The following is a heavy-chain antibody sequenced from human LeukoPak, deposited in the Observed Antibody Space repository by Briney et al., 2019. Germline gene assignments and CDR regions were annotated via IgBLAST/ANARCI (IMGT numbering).Heavy chain of an antibody. Sequence: PGGSLRLSCAASGFTFSSYAMSWVRQAPGKGLEWVSGISGSGGSTYYADSVKGRFTISRDNSKNTLYLQMNSLRAEDTAVYYCAKDRPTVTRLYDAFDIWGQGTMVTVSS. V-gene: IGHV3-23*01. D-gene: IGHD4-17*01. CDR2: ISGSGGST. CDR3: AKDRPTVTRLYDAFDI. J-gene: IGHJ3*02. CDR1: GFTFSSYA.